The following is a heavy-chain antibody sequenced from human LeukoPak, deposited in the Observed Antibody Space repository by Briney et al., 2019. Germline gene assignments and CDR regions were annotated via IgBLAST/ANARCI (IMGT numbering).Heavy chain of an antibody. Sequence: PGGSLRLSCAASGFTFSNAWMNWVRQAPGKGLEWVGRIKSKTDGGTTDYAAPVKGRFTISRDDSKNTLYLQMNSLKTEDTAVYYCTTDPAHSSGLFDYWGQGTLVTVSS. CDR2: IKSKTDGGTT. J-gene: IGHJ4*02. CDR1: GFTFSNAW. V-gene: IGHV3-15*07. D-gene: IGHD3-22*01. CDR3: TTDPAHSSGLFDY.